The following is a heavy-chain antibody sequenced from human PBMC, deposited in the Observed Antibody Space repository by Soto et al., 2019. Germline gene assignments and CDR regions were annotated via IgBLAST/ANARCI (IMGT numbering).Heavy chain of an antibody. Sequence: QITLKESGPTLVKPTQTLTLTCTFSGFSLSSTRVAVGWIRQPPGKALEWLALIYWDDDKRYSPFPKSRLTITKDTSNNQVVLTITTMDPVDTATYYCAHSVVAGLGYYFAYWGQGTLVTVSS. CDR3: AHSVVAGLGYYFAY. D-gene: IGHD6-19*01. CDR1: GFSLSSTRVA. V-gene: IGHV2-5*02. J-gene: IGHJ4*02. CDR2: IYWDDDK.